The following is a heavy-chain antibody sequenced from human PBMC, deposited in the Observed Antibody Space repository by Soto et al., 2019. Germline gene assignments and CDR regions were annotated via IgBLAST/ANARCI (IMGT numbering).Heavy chain of an antibody. J-gene: IGHJ6*02. Sequence: ASVKVSCKASGYTFTSYYMHWVRQAPGQGLEWMGIINPSGGSTSYAQKFQGRVTMTRDTSTSTVYMELSSLRSEDTAVYYCARDGSGFWSGYYDILTRYPSRGMDVWGQGNTVTVSS. D-gene: IGHD3-9*01. CDR3: ARDGSGFWSGYYDILTRYPSRGMDV. CDR1: GYTFTSYY. V-gene: IGHV1-46*01. CDR2: INPSGGST.